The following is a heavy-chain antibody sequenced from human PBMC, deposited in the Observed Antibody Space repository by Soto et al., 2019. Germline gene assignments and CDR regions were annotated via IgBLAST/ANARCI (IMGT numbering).Heavy chain of an antibody. D-gene: IGHD3-16*02. CDR3: ARDSYYDYFLGSYRYLPNDVFDI. Sequence: GGSLRLACAASGFTFSSYSMNWVRQAPGKGLEWVSSISSSRSYIYYADSVKGRFTISRDNAKNSLYLQMNSLRAEDTAVYYCARDSYYDYFLGSYRYLPNDVFDIWGQGTMVTVSS. V-gene: IGHV3-21*01. J-gene: IGHJ3*02. CDR1: GFTFSSYS. CDR2: ISSSRSYI.